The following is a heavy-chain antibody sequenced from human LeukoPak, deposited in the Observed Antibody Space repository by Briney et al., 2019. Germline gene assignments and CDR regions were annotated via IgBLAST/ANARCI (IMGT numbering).Heavy chain of an antibody. CDR1: GGSFSGYY. D-gene: IGHD3-10*01. J-gene: IGHJ5*02. CDR2: IYYSGST. CDR3: ARDTGDYGSGSNWFDP. V-gene: IGHV4-34*01. Sequence: SETLSLTCAVYGGSFSGYYWSWIRQPPGKGLEWIGSIYYSGSTYYNPSLKSRVTISVDTSKNQFSLKLSSVTAADTAVYYCARDTGDYGSGSNWFDPWGQGTLVTVSS.